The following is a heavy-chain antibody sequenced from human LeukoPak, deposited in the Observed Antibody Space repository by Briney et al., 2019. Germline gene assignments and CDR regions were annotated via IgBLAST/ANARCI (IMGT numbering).Heavy chain of an antibody. J-gene: IGHJ3*02. CDR1: GYTITELS. D-gene: IGHD4-17*01. CDR2: FDPEDGET. V-gene: IGHV1-24*01. CDR3: ATVRDDYGDYVGRAFDI. Sequence: ASVKVSCKVSGYTITELSMHWVRQAPGKGLEWMGGFDPEDGETIYAQKFQGRVTMTEDTSTDTAYMELSSLRSEDTAVYYCATVRDDYGDYVGRAFDIWGQGTMVTVSS.